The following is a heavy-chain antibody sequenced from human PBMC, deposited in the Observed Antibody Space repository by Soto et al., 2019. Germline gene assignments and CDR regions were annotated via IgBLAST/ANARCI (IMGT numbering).Heavy chain of an antibody. Sequence: GGSLRLSCAASGFTFSSYAMSWVRQAPGKGLEWVSAISGSGGSTYYADSVKGRFTISRDNSKNTLYLQMNSLRAEDTAVYYCAKVASEQLRYFDWLLEYYFDYWGQGTLVTVSS. CDR2: ISGSGGST. J-gene: IGHJ4*02. CDR1: GFTFSSYA. CDR3: AKVASEQLRYFDWLLEYYFDY. D-gene: IGHD3-9*01. V-gene: IGHV3-23*01.